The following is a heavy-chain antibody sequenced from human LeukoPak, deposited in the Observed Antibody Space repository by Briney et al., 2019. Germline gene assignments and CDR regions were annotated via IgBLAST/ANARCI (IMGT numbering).Heavy chain of an antibody. CDR1: GYTFTSYG. J-gene: IGHJ6*02. V-gene: IGHV1-18*01. CDR3: AFGSPITIFGVVIGWDYYYYGMDV. Sequence: AASVKVSCKASGYTFTSYGVSWVQQAPGQGLEWMGWISAYNGNTNYAQKLQGRVTMTTDTSTSTAYMELRSLRSDDTAVYYCAFGSPITIFGVVIGWDYYYYGMDVWGQGTTVTVSS. D-gene: IGHD3-3*01. CDR2: ISAYNGNT.